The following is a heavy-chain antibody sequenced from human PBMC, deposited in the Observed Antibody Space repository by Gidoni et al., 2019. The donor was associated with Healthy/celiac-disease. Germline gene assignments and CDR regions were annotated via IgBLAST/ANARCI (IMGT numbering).Heavy chain of an antibody. CDR1: GCTFSRYA. Sequence: EVQLLESGGGLVQPGGSLRRYCAAAGCTFSRYAMTWVRQAPGKGLEWVSAIIGSGGSTYYADSVKGRFTISRDNSKNTLYLQMNSLRAEDTAVYYCAKGGYSGIPDYGDVSNEGQVDVWGQGTTVTVSS. D-gene: IGHD4-17*01. V-gene: IGHV3-23*01. CDR2: IIGSGGST. CDR3: AKGGYSGIPDYGDVSNEGQVDV. J-gene: IGHJ6*02.